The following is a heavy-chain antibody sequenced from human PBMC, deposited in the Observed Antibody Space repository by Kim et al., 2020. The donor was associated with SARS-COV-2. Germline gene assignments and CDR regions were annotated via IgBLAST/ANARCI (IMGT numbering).Heavy chain of an antibody. V-gene: IGHV1-24*01. J-gene: IGHJ5*02. D-gene: IGHD5-12*01. CDR3: ATGRGYSGYEWWFDP. Sequence: QKFQGRVTMTEDTSTDTAYMELSRLRSEDTAVYYCATGRGYSGYEWWFDPWGQGTLVTVSS.